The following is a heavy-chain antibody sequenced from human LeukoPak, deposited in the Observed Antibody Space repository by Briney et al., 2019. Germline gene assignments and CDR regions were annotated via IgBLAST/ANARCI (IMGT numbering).Heavy chain of an antibody. Sequence: SVKVSCKSSGGTFSSYAISWVRQAPGQGLEWMGGIIPIFGTENYAQKFQGRVTITTDESTSTAYMELSSLRSADTAVYYCARGAVPAAIGGSESAFDIWGQGTMVTVSS. CDR1: GGTFSSYA. V-gene: IGHV1-69*05. CDR3: ARGAVPAAIGGSESAFDI. CDR2: IIPIFGTE. J-gene: IGHJ3*02. D-gene: IGHD2-2*01.